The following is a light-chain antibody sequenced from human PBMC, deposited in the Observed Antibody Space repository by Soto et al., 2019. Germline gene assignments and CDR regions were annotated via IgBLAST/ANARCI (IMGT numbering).Light chain of an antibody. V-gene: IGKV3-15*01. CDR1: QSVSSN. CDR2: GAS. J-gene: IGKJ1*01. CDR3: QQYTNWPPWT. Sequence: IVMTQSPATLSVSPGERATLSCRASQSVSSNLAWYQRRPGQAPRLLIYGASTRATGIPARFSGSGSGTEFTLTIRSLQPEDFAVYYCQQYTNWPPWTFCQGTKVEIK.